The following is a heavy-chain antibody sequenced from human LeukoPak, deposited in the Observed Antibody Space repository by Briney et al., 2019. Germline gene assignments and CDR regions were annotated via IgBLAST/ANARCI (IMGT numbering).Heavy chain of an antibody. CDR2: INSVGRST. D-gene: IGHD3-16*01. CDR1: GFTFSSYW. J-gene: IGHJ5*02. CDR3: ARTSGGRFDP. V-gene: IGHV3-74*01. Sequence: GGSLSLSCAASGFTFSSYWMHWVRQAPGKGLVWVSRINSVGRSTDYADSVKGRFTISRDNAKNTLYLQMNSLRAEDTAVYYCARTSGGRFDPWGQGTLVTVSS.